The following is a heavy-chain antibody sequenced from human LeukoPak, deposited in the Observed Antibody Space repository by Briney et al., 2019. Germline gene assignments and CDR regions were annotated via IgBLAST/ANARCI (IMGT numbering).Heavy chain of an antibody. CDR3: AKDLDEY. V-gene: IGHV3-30*18. CDR2: ISYDGSNK. CDR1: GFTFSSYG. D-gene: IGHD3-3*01. J-gene: IGHJ4*02. Sequence: GGSLRLSCAASGFTFSSYGMHWVRQAPGKGLEWVAVISYDGSNKNYADSVKGQFTISRDNSKNTLYLQMNSLRAEDTAVYYCAKDLDEYWGQGTLVTVSS.